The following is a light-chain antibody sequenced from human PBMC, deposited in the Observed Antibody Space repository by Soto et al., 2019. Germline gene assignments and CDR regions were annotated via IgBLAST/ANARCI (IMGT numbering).Light chain of an antibody. CDR1: QGLNSY. CDR3: QQLSSYPVT. Sequence: DIQLTQSPSFLSASVGDRVTITCRASQGLNSYFAWYQQKPGKAPKLLLYATSTLQSVFPSRFSGSGSGAEFTLSISSLQPEDIVTDYCQQLSSYPVTFGGGTKVEIK. J-gene: IGKJ4*01. V-gene: IGKV1-9*01. CDR2: ATS.